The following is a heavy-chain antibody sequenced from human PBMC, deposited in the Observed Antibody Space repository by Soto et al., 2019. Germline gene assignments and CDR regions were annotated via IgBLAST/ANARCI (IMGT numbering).Heavy chain of an antibody. Sequence: QVQLQESGPGLVQPSETLSLTCTVSDGSISTYFWTWIRQPPGKGLEWIGHIYHSGTADYNPSLKSRVAMSVDTSKNQFSLNLTSVTAADTATYYCARGKYCSGGSCERFDPWGQGAPVTVSS. V-gene: IGHV4-59*01. CDR2: IYHSGTA. CDR1: DGSISTYF. J-gene: IGHJ5*02. CDR3: ARGKYCSGGSCERFDP. D-gene: IGHD2-15*01.